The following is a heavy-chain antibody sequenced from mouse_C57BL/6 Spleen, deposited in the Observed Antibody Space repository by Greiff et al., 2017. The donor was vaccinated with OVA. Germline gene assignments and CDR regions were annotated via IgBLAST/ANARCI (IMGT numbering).Heavy chain of an antibody. V-gene: IGHV1-81*01. CDR1: GYTFTSYG. CDR3: ARKEGYGNPHAMDY. D-gene: IGHD2-1*01. J-gene: IGHJ4*01. Sequence: QVQLQQSGAELARPGASVKLSCKASGYTFTSYGISWVKQRTGQGLEWIGEIYPRSGNTYYNEKFKGKATLTADKSSSTAYMELRSLTSEDSAVYFCARKEGYGNPHAMDYWGQGTSVTGSS. CDR2: IYPRSGNT.